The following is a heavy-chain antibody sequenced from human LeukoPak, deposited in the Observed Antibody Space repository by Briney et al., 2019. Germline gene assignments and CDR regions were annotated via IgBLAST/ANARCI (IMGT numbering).Heavy chain of an antibody. Sequence: SETLSLTCTVSGGSISSYYWSWIRQPPGKGLEWIGYIYYSGSTNYNPSLRSRVTISVDTSKNQFSLKLSSVTAADTAVYYCARTGLSGYSSSWYRVFDYWGQGTLVTVSS. CDR3: ARTGLSGYSSSWYRVFDY. CDR1: GGSISSYY. J-gene: IGHJ4*02. CDR2: IYYSGST. D-gene: IGHD6-13*01. V-gene: IGHV4-59*01.